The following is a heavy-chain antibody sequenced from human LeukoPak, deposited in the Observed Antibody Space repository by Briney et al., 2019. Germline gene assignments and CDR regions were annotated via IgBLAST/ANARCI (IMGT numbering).Heavy chain of an antibody. CDR2: INSDGSST. J-gene: IGHJ6*03. D-gene: IGHD2-21*01. CDR1: GFTFSSYW. V-gene: IGHV3-74*01. Sequence: GGSLRLXCAASGFTFSSYWMHWVRQAPGKGLVWVSRINSDGSSTGYADSVKGRFTISRDNAKNTLYLQMNSLRAEDTAVYYCARAGRGGYLYYMDVWGKGTTVTVSS. CDR3: ARAGRGGYLYYMDV.